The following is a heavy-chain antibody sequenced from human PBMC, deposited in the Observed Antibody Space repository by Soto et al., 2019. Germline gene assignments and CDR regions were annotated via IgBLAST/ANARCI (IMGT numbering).Heavy chain of an antibody. CDR3: AREGSSGCRDY. J-gene: IGHJ4*02. D-gene: IGHD6-19*01. V-gene: IGHV3-7*01. CDR2: IKQDGSEK. CDR1: GFTFSSYW. Sequence: EVQLVESGGGLVQPGGSLRLSCAASGFTFSSYWMSWVRQAPGKGLEWVANIKQDGSEKYYVDSVKGRFTISRDNAKNALYLQMNSLRAEDTAVYYCAREGSSGCRDYWGQGTLVTVSS.